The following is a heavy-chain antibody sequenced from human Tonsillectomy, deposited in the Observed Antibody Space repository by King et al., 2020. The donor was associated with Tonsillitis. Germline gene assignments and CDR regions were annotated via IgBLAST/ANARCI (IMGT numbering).Heavy chain of an antibody. Sequence: PLQESGPGLVKPSETLSLTCTVSGDSISSYYWSWIRQPAGKGLEWIGRIYTSGSSDYNPSLKSRVTMSVDTSKTQFSLKLSSVTAADTAMYYCAREVGALGLAGPFYYNYMDVWGKGTTVTVSS. J-gene: IGHJ6*03. D-gene: IGHD1-26*01. CDR2: IYTSGSS. CDR1: GDSISSYY. CDR3: AREVGALGLAGPFYYNYMDV. V-gene: IGHV4-4*07.